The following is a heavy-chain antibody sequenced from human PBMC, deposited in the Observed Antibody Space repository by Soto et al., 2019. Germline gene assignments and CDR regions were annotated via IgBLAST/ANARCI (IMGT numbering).Heavy chain of an antibody. Sequence: GASVKVSCKVSGYTLTELSMNWVRQAPGKGLERMGGFDPEDGETIYAQKFQSRVTMTEDTSTDTAYMELSSLRSEDTAVYYCATVFPSSNYADSGGYYPHSGQGTLLIVVL. CDR2: FDPEDGET. D-gene: IGHD4-4*01. J-gene: IGHJ1*01. CDR3: ATVFPSSNYADSGGYYPH. V-gene: IGHV1-24*01. CDR1: GYTLTELS.